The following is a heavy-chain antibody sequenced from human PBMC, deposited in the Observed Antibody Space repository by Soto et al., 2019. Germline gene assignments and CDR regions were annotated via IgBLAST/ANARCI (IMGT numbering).Heavy chain of an antibody. J-gene: IGHJ5*02. CDR2: ISAYNGNT. CDR1: GYTFTSYG. D-gene: IGHD2-15*01. Sequence: ASVKVSCKASGYTFTSYGISWVRQAPGQGLEWMGWISAYNGNTNYAQKLQGRVTMTTDTSTSTAYMELRSLRSDDTAVYYCARDRGYCSGGSCYSGWFDPWGQGTLVTVSS. CDR3: ARDRGYCSGGSCYSGWFDP. V-gene: IGHV1-18*01.